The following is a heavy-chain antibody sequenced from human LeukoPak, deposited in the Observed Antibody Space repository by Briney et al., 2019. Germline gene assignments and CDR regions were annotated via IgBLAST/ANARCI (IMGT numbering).Heavy chain of an antibody. J-gene: IGHJ4*02. CDR1: GYTFTGYY. V-gene: IGHV1-2*02. D-gene: IGHD5-18*01. Sequence: ASVKVSCKASGYTFTGYYMHWVRQAPGQGLEWMGWINPNGGGTNYAQKFQGRVTMTRDTSISTAYMELSRLRSDDTAVYYCARDQYSYGYPAFDYWGQGTLVTVSS. CDR3: ARDQYSYGYPAFDY. CDR2: INPNGGGT.